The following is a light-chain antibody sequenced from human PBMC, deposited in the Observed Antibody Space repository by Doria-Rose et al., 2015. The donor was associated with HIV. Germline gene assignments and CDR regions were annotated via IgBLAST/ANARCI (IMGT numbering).Light chain of an antibody. CDR3: MQALQTPIP. CDR2: LGS. Sequence: DIVMTQSPLSLPVTPGEPASISCRSSQSLLQNNGFNYLDWYVQRPGQSPQLLIYLGSSRASGVPDRFSGSGSGTDFTLKITRVEAEDVGVYYCMQALQTPIPFGQGTRLQIK. J-gene: IGKJ5*01. CDR1: QSLLQNNGFNY. V-gene: IGKV2-28*01.